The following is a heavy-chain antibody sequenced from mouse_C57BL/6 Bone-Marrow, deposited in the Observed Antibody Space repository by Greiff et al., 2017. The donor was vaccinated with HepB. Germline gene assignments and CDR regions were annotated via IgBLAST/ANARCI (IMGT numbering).Heavy chain of an antibody. Sequence: QVQLLQPGAELVKPGASVKMSCKASGYTFTSYWITWVKQRPGQGLEWIGDIYPGSGSTNYNEKFKSKATLTVDTSSSTAYMQLSSLTSEDSAVYYCARSLYYYGSSRDWYFDVWGTGTTVTVSS. CDR2: IYPGSGST. D-gene: IGHD1-1*01. CDR3: ARSLYYYGSSRDWYFDV. CDR1: GYTFTSYW. J-gene: IGHJ1*03. V-gene: IGHV1-55*01.